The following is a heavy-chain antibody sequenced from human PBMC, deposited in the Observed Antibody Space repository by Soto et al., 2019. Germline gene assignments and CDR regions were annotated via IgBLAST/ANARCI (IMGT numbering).Heavy chain of an antibody. V-gene: IGHV1-2*02. CDR1: GYTFTGYY. J-gene: IGHJ4*02. D-gene: IGHD4-17*01. CDR2: INPNSGGT. CDR3: ARDPDYGDYFDY. Sequence: VASVKVSCKASGYTFTGYYMHWVRQAPGQGLEWMGWINPNSGGTNYAQKFQGRVTMTRDTSISTAYMELSRLRSDDTAVYYCARDPDYGDYFDYWGQGTLVTVSS.